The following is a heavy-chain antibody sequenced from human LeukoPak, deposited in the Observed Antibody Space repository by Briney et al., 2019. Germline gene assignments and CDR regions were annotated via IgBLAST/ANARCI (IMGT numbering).Heavy chain of an antibody. CDR2: INHSGST. J-gene: IGHJ6*03. CDR3: ARGPGGAAAPGLLLRYMDV. Sequence: PSETLSLTCAVYGGSFSGYYWSWIRQPPGKGLEWIGEINHSGSTNYNPSLKSRVTISVDTSKNQFPLKPSSVTAADTAVYYCARGPGGAAAPGLLLRYMDVWGKGTTVTVSS. D-gene: IGHD6-13*01. V-gene: IGHV4-34*01. CDR1: GGSFSGYY.